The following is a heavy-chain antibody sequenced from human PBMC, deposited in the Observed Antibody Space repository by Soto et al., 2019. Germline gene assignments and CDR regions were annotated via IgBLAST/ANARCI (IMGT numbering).Heavy chain of an antibody. CDR1: GGTFSSYA. CDR2: FIPMFNRP. Sequence: QVQLVQSGAEVKKPGSSVKVSCKASGGTFSSYAISWVRQAPGQGLEWMGGFIPMFNRPHSARKFQGRVKITADESTSTAYMDLSSLISEDTAVYYCARGQFHHVSNYYYALDVWGQGTTVTVSS. CDR3: ARGQFHHVSNYYYALDV. J-gene: IGHJ6*02. V-gene: IGHV1-69*01.